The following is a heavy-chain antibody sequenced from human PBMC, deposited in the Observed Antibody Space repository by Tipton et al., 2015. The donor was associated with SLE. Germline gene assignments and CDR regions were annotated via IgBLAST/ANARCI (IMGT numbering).Heavy chain of an antibody. CDR2: IYYSGST. CDR3: ARHEGSGWYYFDY. Sequence: TLSLTCTVSGGSISSSSYYWGWIRQPPGKGLEWIGSIYYSGSTYYNPSLKSRVTISVDTSKNLFSLKLSSVTAADTAVYYCARHEGSGWYYFDYWGQGTLVTVSS. D-gene: IGHD6-19*01. V-gene: IGHV4-39*01. J-gene: IGHJ4*02. CDR1: GGSISSSSYY.